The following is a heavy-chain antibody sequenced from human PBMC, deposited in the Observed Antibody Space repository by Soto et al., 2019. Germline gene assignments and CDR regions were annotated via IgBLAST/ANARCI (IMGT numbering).Heavy chain of an antibody. Sequence: QVQLVQSGAEVKKPGASVKVSCKASGYTFMNYGITWVRQAPGQVLEWMGWSSGYNGNTNYAQKFQGRVTMTTDTSTSTAYMELRSLKSDDTAVYFCARDEVPAANWLDPWGKGSLVPVSS. CDR2: SSGYNGNT. D-gene: IGHD2-2*01. J-gene: IGHJ5*02. CDR3: ARDEVPAANWLDP. CDR1: GYTFMNYG. V-gene: IGHV1-18*01.